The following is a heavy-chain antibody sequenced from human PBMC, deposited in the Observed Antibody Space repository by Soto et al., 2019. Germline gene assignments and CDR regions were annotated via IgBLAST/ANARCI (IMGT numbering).Heavy chain of an antibody. CDR3: AREPFGIRAPFEIAGWFDP. CDR2: ISTYNGKT. CDR1: GYTFTSYG. Sequence: QVQLIQSGGDVKKPGASVKVSCKASGYTFTSYGISWVRQGPGQGLEWLGWISTYNGKTKYAQILQGRVTMTTETPTTTTYMEVRDLISDDPAVYCRAREPFGIRAPFEIAGWFDPWAQGTLVSVSS. V-gene: IGHV1-18*01. J-gene: IGHJ5*02. D-gene: IGHD3-10*01.